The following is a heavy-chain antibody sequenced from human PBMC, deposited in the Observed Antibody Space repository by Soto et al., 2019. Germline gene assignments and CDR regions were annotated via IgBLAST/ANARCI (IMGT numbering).Heavy chain of an antibody. CDR3: ARAQNWNYVGSTFDI. D-gene: IGHD1-7*01. J-gene: IGHJ3*02. Sequence: GGSLRLSCAASGFTFSSYAMHWVRQAPGKGLEWVAVISYDGSNKYYADSVKGRFTISRDNSKNTLYLQMNSLRAEDTAVYYCARAQNWNYVGSTFDIWGQGTMVTVSS. V-gene: IGHV3-30-3*01. CDR1: GFTFSSYA. CDR2: ISYDGSNK.